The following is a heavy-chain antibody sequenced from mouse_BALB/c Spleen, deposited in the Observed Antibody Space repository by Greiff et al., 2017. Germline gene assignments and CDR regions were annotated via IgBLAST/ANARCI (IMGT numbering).Heavy chain of an antibody. CDR3: ARDGAPRGNAVDD. CDR2: ISSGGSYT. CDR1: GFTFSTSA. J-gene: IGHJ4*01. V-gene: IGHV5-9-4*01. Sequence: EVHLVESGGGLVKPGGSLKLSCAASGFTFSTSAMSWVRQSPEKRLEWVAEISSGGSYTYYPDTVTGRATISRDNAKNTRYLEMSSLRSEDPAMYYGARDGAPRGNAVDDWGQGTAGTVAS.